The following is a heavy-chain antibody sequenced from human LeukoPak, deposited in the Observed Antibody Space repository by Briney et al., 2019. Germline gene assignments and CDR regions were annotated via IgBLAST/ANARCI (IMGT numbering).Heavy chain of an antibody. J-gene: IGHJ3*02. V-gene: IGHV4-59*01. CDR3: ARIVRGVISPDDAFDI. CDR2: IYYSGST. Sequence: SETLSLTCTVSGGSISSYYWSWIRQPPGKGLEWIGYIYYSGSTNYNPSLKSRVTISVDTSKNQFSLKLSSETAADTAVYYCARIVRGVISPDDAFDIWGQGTMVTVSS. CDR1: GGSISSYY. D-gene: IGHD3-10*01.